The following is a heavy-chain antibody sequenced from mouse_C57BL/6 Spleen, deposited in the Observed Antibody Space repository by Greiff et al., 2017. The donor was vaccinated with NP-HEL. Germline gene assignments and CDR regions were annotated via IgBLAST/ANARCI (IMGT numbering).Heavy chain of an antibody. CDR1: GYTFTSYW. D-gene: IGHD2-4*01. CDR2: IYPSDSET. CDR3: ARPIYYDYDGYWYFDV. V-gene: IGHV1-61*01. J-gene: IGHJ1*03. Sequence: QVQLQQPGAELVRPGSSVKLSCKASGYTFTSYWMDWVKQRPGQGLEWIGNIYPSDSETHYNQKFKDKATLTVDKSSSTAYMQLSSLTSEDSSVYYCARPIYYDYDGYWYFDVWGTGTTVTVSS.